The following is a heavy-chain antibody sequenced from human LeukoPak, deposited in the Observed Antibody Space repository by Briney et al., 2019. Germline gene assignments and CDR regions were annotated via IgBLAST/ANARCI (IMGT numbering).Heavy chain of an antibody. V-gene: IGHV4-39*01. D-gene: IGHD5-24*01. J-gene: IGHJ4*02. CDR3: ARGSGWLQLYYFDY. CDR2: IYYSGST. Sequence: PSETLSLTCTVSGGSISSSYYYWGWIRQPPGKGLEWIGSIYYSGSTYYNPSLKSRVTISVDTSKNQFSLKLRSVTAADTAVYYCARGSGWLQLYYFDYWGQGTLVTVSS. CDR1: GGSISSSYYY.